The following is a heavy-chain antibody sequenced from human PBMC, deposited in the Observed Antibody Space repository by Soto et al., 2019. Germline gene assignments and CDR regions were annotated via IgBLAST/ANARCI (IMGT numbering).Heavy chain of an antibody. CDR3: ANSPQYSGKHDY. J-gene: IGHJ4*02. Sequence: PGGSLRLSCAASGFTFSSYEMNWVRQAPGKGLEWVSYISSSGSTIYYADSVKGRFTISRDNAKNSLYLQMNSLRAEDTAVYYCANSPQYSGKHDYWGEGTIVTVYS. CDR1: GFTFSSYE. V-gene: IGHV3-48*03. D-gene: IGHD1-26*01. CDR2: ISSSGSTI.